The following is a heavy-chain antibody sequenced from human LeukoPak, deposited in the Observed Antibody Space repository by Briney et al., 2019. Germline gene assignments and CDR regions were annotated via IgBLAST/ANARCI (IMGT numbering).Heavy chain of an antibody. CDR2: ISGSGGST. CDR3: AKGLPSGVLWFGNFDY. Sequence: GGTLRLSCAASGFTFSSYGMSWVRQAPGKGLEWVSAISGSGGSTYYADSVKGRFTISRDNSKNTLYLQMNSLRAEDTAVYYCAKGLPSGVLWFGNFDYWGQGTLVTVSS. V-gene: IGHV3-23*01. D-gene: IGHD3-10*01. CDR1: GFTFSSYG. J-gene: IGHJ4*02.